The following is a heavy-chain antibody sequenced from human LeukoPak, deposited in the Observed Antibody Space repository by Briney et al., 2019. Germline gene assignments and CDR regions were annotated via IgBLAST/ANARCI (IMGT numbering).Heavy chain of an antibody. CDR3: ARFVEGPVDY. J-gene: IGHJ4*02. V-gene: IGHV6-1*01. Sequence: SQTLSLTRAISGDSVSSNSAAWNWIRQSPSRGLEWLGRTYYGSKWYNDYAVSLTSRITINPDTSKNQFSLQLNSVTPDDTAVYYCARFVEGPVDYWGQGTLVTVSS. CDR2: TYYGSKWYN. CDR1: GDSVSSNSAA. D-gene: IGHD2-21*01.